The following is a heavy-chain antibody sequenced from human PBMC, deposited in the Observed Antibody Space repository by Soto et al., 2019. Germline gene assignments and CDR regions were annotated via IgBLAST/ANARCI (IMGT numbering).Heavy chain of an antibody. CDR2: IKQDGSEN. CDR1: GLTFSSYW. V-gene: IGHV3-7*01. Sequence: EVQLVESGGGLVQPGGSLRLSCAASGLTFSSYWMTWVRQAPGKGLEWVANIKQDGSENYYVDSVKGRFTISRDNAKNSLYLQMNSLRAEDTAVYYCARDRSRFLEWGQGTLVTVS. CDR3: ARDRSRFLE. J-gene: IGHJ4*02. D-gene: IGHD3-3*01.